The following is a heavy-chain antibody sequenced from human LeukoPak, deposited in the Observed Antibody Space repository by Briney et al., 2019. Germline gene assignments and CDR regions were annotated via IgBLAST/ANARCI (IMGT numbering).Heavy chain of an antibody. CDR3: ARHPNWEDAFDI. D-gene: IGHD7-27*01. CDR2: IYYSGST. J-gene: IGHJ3*02. CDR1: GGSISSSSYY. Sequence: SETLSLTCTVSGGSISSSSYYWGWIRQPPGKGLEWIGSIYYSGSTYYNPSLKSRVTISVDTSKNQFSLKLSSVTAADTAVYYCARHPNWEDAFDIWGQGTMVTVSS. V-gene: IGHV4-39*01.